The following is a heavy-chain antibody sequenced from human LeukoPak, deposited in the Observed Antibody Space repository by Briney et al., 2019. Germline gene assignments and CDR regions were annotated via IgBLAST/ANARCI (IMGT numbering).Heavy chain of an antibody. V-gene: IGHV1-2*06. J-gene: IGHJ6*03. CDR3: ARALRFLERWEDYYYMDV. CDR1: GYTFTGYY. CDR2: INPNSGGT. Sequence: ASVKVSCKASGYTFTGYYMHWVRQAPGQGLEWMGRINPNSGGTNYAQKFQGRVTMTRDTSISTAYMELSRLRSDDTAVYYCARALRFLERWEDYYYMDVWGKGTTVTVSS. D-gene: IGHD3-3*01.